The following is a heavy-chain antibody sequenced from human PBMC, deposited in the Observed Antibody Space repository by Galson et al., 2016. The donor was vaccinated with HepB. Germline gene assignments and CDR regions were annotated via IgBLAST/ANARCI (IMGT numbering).Heavy chain of an antibody. V-gene: IGHV2-26*01. Sequence: PALVKPTQTLTLTCTVSGFSLSNAAMGVSWIRQPPGKALAWLAHIFSNDEQSYSTSLRSRLTISRDTSKSQVVLTMTNMDPVDTATYYCARIHQRWLLGYYCHIMDVWGQGTTVTVSS. D-gene: IGHD2/OR15-2a*01. CDR1: GFSLSNAAMG. J-gene: IGHJ6*02. CDR3: ARIHQRWLLGYYCHIMDV. CDR2: IFSNDEQ.